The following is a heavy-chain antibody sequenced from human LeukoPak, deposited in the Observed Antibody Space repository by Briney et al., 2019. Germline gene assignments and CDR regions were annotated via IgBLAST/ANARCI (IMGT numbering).Heavy chain of an antibody. CDR3: ATEGGSSLRPVGGPGI. Sequence: ASVKVSFTASGYTFTVNYMDCVRQAPGQGLEWMGWINPNSGGTNYAQKFQGRVTMTRDTSISTDYMELSRLRSDDTAVHYCATEGGSSLRPVGGPGIWGQGTLVTVSS. CDR1: GYTFTVNY. CDR2: INPNSGGT. V-gene: IGHV1-2*02. J-gene: IGHJ4*02. D-gene: IGHD3-10*01.